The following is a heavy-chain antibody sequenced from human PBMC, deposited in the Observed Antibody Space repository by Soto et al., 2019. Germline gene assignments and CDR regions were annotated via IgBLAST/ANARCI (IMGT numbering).Heavy chain of an antibody. V-gene: IGHV3-30*18. Sequence: QVQLVESGGGVVQPGRSLRLSCAASGFSFSDFNMHWVRKAPGKGLQWVARISKEGTFKYYADSVKGRFTISRDNSENILYLQINSLSAEDTAVYFCVKGSLPGDYERNFDSWGQGILVTVSS. J-gene: IGHJ4*02. CDR2: ISKEGTFK. D-gene: IGHD4-17*01. CDR1: GFSFSDFN. CDR3: VKGSLPGDYERNFDS.